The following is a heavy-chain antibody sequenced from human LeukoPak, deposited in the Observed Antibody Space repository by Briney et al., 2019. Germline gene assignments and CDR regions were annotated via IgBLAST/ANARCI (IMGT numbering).Heavy chain of an antibody. CDR2: INQYGYEK. V-gene: IGHV3-7*01. J-gene: IGHJ4*02. CDR1: GFTFSTYW. Sequence: GGSLRLSCAASGFTFSTYWMNWVRQAPGKGLEWVANINQYGYEKYYVDSVKGRFTISRDNDKNSLYPEMNSLRAEDTAVYYCATGAEMDRGVIINGHLDYWGQGTLVTASS. CDR3: ATGAEMDRGVIINGHLDY. D-gene: IGHD3-10*01.